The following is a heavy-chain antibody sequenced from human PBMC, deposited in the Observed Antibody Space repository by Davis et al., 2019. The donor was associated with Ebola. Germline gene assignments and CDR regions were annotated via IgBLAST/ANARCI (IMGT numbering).Heavy chain of an antibody. CDR3: ARSLWFDREYFDY. V-gene: IGHV1-2*04. CDR2: INPNSGGT. J-gene: IGHJ4*02. D-gene: IGHD2-21*01. CDR1: GYTFTGYY. Sequence: ASVKVSCKASGYTFTGYYMHWVRQAPGQGLEWMGWINPNSGGTNYAQKFQGWVTMTRDTSISTAYMELSRLRSDDTAVYYCARSLWFDREYFDYWGQGTLVTVSS.